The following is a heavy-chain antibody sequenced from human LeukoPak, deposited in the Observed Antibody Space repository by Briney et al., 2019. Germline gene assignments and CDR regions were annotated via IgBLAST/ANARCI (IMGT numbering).Heavy chain of an antibody. CDR1: GGTFNSYA. V-gene: IGHV1-69*05. D-gene: IGHD3-22*01. J-gene: IGHJ5*02. Sequence: SVKVSCKACGGTFNSYAISWVRQAPGRGREWMGGIIPIFGTANYAQKFQGRVTITTDESTSTAYMELSSLRSEDTAVYDCARDPGAADSSGYYPNWFDPWGQGTLVTVSS. CDR3: ARDPGAADSSGYYPNWFDP. CDR2: IIPIFGTA.